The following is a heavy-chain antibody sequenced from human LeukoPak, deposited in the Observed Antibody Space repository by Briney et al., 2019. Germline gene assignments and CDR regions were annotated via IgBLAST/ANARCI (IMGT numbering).Heavy chain of an antibody. J-gene: IGHJ6*03. CDR3: ARLGKVSGNPFYYYYYYMDV. CDR2: ISNYNGNT. CDR1: GYTFTSYG. Sequence: ASVKVSCKASGYTFTSYGIIWVRQAPGQGLEWMGWISNYNGNTNYAQKIQGRVTMTTDTSTSTAYMELRSLRSDDTAVYYCARLGKVSGNPFYYYYYYMDVWGKGTTVTVSS. V-gene: IGHV1-18*01. D-gene: IGHD4-23*01.